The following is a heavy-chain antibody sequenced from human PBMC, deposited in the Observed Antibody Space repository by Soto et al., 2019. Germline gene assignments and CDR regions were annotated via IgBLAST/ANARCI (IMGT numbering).Heavy chain of an antibody. V-gene: IGHV3-7*01. CDR3: VRGGSNYAS. CDR2: IKPDESEK. D-gene: IGHD4-4*01. Sequence: GSLRLSCTASGFTFSDSRMTWVRQAPGKGLEWVARIKPDESEKKYADSVKGRFSISRDNAKNSMYLQMDSLRGEDTAVYYCVRGGSNYASWGQGTLVTVSS. J-gene: IGHJ5*02. CDR1: GFTFSDSR.